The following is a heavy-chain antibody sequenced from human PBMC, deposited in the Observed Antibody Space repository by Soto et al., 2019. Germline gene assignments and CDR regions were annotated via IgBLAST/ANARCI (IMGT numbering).Heavy chain of an antibody. Sequence: GESLKISCKGSGYSFTSYWIGCVRQMPGKGLEWMGIIYPGDSDTRYSPSFQGQVTISADKSISTAYLQWSSLKDSDTAMYYCARVYGDYVDYPYGMDVWGQGTRVTVSS. CDR2: IYPGDSDT. CDR1: GYSFTSYW. CDR3: ARVYGDYVDYPYGMDV. J-gene: IGHJ6*02. D-gene: IGHD4-17*01. V-gene: IGHV5-51*01.